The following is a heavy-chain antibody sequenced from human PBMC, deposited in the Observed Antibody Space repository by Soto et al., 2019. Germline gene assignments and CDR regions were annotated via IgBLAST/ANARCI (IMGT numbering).Heavy chain of an antibody. V-gene: IGHV4-59*01. Sequence: LSRTCTVSGDSIISYYWSWIRQPPGKGLEWIGYISYTGSTHYNPSLKSRVTISADTSKNQFSLKLSSVTTADTALYYCAREGVAAPYYYYGMDVWGQGSTVTVSS. J-gene: IGHJ6*02. CDR2: ISYTGST. CDR3: AREGVAAPYYYYGMDV. D-gene: IGHD2-15*01. CDR1: GDSIISYY.